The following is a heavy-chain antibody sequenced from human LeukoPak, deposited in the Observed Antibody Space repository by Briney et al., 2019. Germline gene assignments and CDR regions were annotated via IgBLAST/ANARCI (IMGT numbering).Heavy chain of an antibody. CDR2: IWHDGSNE. D-gene: IGHD5-12*01. Sequence: GASLTLSCKGSGVGFINHGIHWVRQAPGKGPEWLATIWHDGSNEEYGDSVKGRVTISRDKSKSTLYLRITSLRDEDTAVYFCARGRYSGYDYVLDSWGQGTLVTVSS. V-gene: IGHV3-33*01. CDR1: GVGFINHG. J-gene: IGHJ5*01. CDR3: ARGRYSGYDYVLDS.